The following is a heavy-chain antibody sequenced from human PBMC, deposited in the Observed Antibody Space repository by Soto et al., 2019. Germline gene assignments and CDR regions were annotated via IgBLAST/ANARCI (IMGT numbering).Heavy chain of an antibody. J-gene: IGHJ6*02. V-gene: IGHV4-4*07. CDR1: DDFISSYY. CDR3: ARADYEILTGSYAMDV. D-gene: IGHD3-9*01. Sequence: SETLSLTCTVSDDFISSYYWNWIRQPAGKGLEWIGRVSTNGATNYNPSLGSRVTMSVDTSKNQFSLKLTSVTAADTAVYFCARADYEILTGSYAMDVWGQRTTVTVSS. CDR2: VSTNGAT.